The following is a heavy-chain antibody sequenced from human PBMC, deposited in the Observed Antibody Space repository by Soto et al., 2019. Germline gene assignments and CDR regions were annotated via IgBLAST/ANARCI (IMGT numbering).Heavy chain of an antibody. Sequence: GGSLRLSCAASGFTFTNFAMNWVRHAPGKGLEWVSVISGTGDTTYNADSVKGRFTISRDNSMNTAFLQMNSLRAEDTALYYCAKGYCSSTSCSFDYWGQGTLVTVSS. V-gene: IGHV3-23*01. J-gene: IGHJ4*02. CDR3: AKGYCSSTSCSFDY. D-gene: IGHD2-2*01. CDR2: ISGTGDTT. CDR1: GFTFTNFA.